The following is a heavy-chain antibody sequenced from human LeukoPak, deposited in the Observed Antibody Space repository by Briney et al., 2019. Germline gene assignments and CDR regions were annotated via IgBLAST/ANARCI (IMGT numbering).Heavy chain of an antibody. J-gene: IGHJ4*02. V-gene: IGHV3-23*01. D-gene: IGHD2/OR15-2a*01. CDR2: IFPSGGEI. CDR3: APYRQVLLPFES. CDR1: GFTFSTFA. Sequence: GGSLRLSCAASGFTFSTFAMIWVRQPPGKGLEWVSSIFPSGGEIHYADSVRGRFTISRDNSKSTLSLQMNSLRVEDTPISYFAPYRQVLLPFESWGQGTLAPVSS.